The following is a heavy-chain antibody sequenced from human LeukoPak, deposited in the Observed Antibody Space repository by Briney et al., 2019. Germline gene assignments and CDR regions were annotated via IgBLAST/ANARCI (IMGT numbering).Heavy chain of an antibody. CDR1: GGSISSSNW. J-gene: IGHJ6*03. Sequence: SGNLSLTCAVSGGSISSSNWWSWVRQPPGKGLEWIGEIYHSGSTNYNPSLKSRVTISVDKSKNQFSLKLSSVTAADTAVYYCARDQVAVAGTAYYYYMDVWGKGTTVTVSS. CDR3: ARDQVAVAGTAYYYYMDV. D-gene: IGHD6-19*01. V-gene: IGHV4-4*02. CDR2: IYHSGST.